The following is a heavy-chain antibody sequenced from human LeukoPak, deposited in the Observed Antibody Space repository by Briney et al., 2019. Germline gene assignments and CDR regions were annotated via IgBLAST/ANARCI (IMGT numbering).Heavy chain of an antibody. CDR3: ARSVSGFMYFDL. CDR2: ISTSGSTI. D-gene: IGHD3-22*01. CDR1: GFTFSNAW. V-gene: IGHV3-11*01. Sequence: PGGSLRLSCAASGFTFSNAWMSWVRQAPGKGLEWVSCISTSGSTIDYADSVNGRFTISRDNAKKSLYLQINSLRAEDSAVYYCARSVSGFMYFDLWGCGTLVTVSS. J-gene: IGHJ2*01.